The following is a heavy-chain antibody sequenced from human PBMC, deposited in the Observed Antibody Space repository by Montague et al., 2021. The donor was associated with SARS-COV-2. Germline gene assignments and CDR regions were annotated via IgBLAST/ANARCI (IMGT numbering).Heavy chain of an antibody. CDR2: IYYSGST. V-gene: IGHV4-39*07. J-gene: IGHJ4*02. CDR3: ARSRENYNILTGYPYYFDY. CDR1: DGSISSGSYY. Sequence: SETLSLTCTVSDGSISSGSYYWGWIRQPPGKGLEWIGSIYYSGSTYKNPSLKSRVTLSVDTSENHFSLKLSSVTAADTAVYYCARSRENYNILTGYPYYFDYWGQGTLVTVSS. D-gene: IGHD3-9*01.